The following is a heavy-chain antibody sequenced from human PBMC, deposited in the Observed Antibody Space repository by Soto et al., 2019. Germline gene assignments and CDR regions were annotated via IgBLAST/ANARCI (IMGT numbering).Heavy chain of an antibody. V-gene: IGHV3-15*07. J-gene: IGHJ4*02. CDR1: GFTFSNAW. Sequence: EVQLVESGGGLVKPGGSLRLSCAASGFTFSNAWMNWVRQAPGKGLEWVGRIKSKTDGGTTDYAAPVKGRFTISRDNSKNAVYLQMNSLRAEDTAVFYCAKQESDWNDHFDYWGQGTLVTVSS. CDR3: AKQESDWNDHFDY. CDR2: IKSKTDGGTT. D-gene: IGHD1-1*01.